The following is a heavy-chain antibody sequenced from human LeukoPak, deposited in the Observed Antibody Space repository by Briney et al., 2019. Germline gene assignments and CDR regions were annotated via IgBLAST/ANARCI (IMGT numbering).Heavy chain of an antibody. CDR3: ARGAFRGYSGYDANYYYYYMDV. D-gene: IGHD5-12*01. CDR2: INPNSGGT. J-gene: IGHJ6*03. V-gene: IGHV1-2*02. Sequence: GASVKVSCKASGYTFTGYYMHWVRQAPGQGLEWMGWINPNSGGTNYAQKFQGRVTMTRDTSISTAYMELSRLRYDDTAVYYCARGAFRGYSGYDANYYYYYMDVWGKGTTVTISS. CDR1: GYTFTGYY.